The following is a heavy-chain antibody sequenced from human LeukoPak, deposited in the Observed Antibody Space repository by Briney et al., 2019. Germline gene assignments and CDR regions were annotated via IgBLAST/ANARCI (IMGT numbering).Heavy chain of an antibody. J-gene: IGHJ6*02. CDR2: INPNSGGT. Sequence: ASVKVSCKASGYTFTGYYMHWVRQAPGQGLEWMGWINPNSGGTNYAQKFQGRVTMTRDTSISTAYMEPSRLRSDDTAVYYCASARLYYDFWSGYYTGASHGMDVWGQGTTVTVSS. V-gene: IGHV1-2*02. CDR3: ASARLYYDFWSGYYTGASHGMDV. CDR1: GYTFTGYY. D-gene: IGHD3-3*01.